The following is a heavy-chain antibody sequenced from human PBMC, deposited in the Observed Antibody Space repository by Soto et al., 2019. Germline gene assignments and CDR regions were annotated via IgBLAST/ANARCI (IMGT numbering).Heavy chain of an antibody. V-gene: IGHV3-33*01. CDR3: ARVDFRGTSYYFDY. D-gene: IGHD2-21*01. CDR1: GFTFSDYC. J-gene: IGHJ4*02. Sequence: PXGSLRLSRVASGFTFSDYCIHWVRQAPDKGLEWVAVVWFDGSIQYYGDSVKGRFTISRDNSNNTVDLQMNNLRAEDTAVYYCARVDFRGTSYYFDYWGQGT. CDR2: VWFDGSIQ.